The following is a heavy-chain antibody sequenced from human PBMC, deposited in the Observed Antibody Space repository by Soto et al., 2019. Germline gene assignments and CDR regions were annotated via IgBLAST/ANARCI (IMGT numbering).Heavy chain of an antibody. CDR2: TYYRSKWFN. D-gene: IGHD4-17*01. V-gene: IGHV6-1*01. Sequence: SQTLSLTCAISGDNVSSNSVAWNWIRQSPSRGLEWLGRTYYRSKWFNDYAVSVKSRITISPDTSKNQFSLQLNSVTPEDTAVYYCARERYADYGRGSFDVWGQGTMVTVS. CDR1: GDNVSSNSVA. CDR3: ARERYADYGRGSFDV. J-gene: IGHJ3*01.